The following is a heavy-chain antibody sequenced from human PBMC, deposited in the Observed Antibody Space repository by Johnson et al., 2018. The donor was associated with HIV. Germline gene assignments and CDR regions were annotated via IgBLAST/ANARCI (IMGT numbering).Heavy chain of an antibody. D-gene: IGHD5-24*01. Sequence: VQLVESGGGLVQPGGSLRLSCADSGFTFSSYWMNWVRQAPGKGLEWLANINQDGSEKYYVDSVKGRFTISRDNAKNSLYLQMNSLRPEDTALYYCAKDKWDGHNLHAIDIWGQGTMVTVSS. CDR2: INQDGSEK. V-gene: IGHV3-7*05. CDR1: GFTFSSYW. J-gene: IGHJ3*02. CDR3: AKDKWDGHNLHAIDI.